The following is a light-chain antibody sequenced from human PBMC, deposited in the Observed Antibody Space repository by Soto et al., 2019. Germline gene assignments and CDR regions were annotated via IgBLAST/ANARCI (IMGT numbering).Light chain of an antibody. V-gene: IGKV3-20*01. CDR2: SAS. Sequence: ESELTQSPRALSLSPGERGTLSCRASQNLGTLYLAWFQQKSGQAPRLLIYSASRRATGIPDRFTGSGSGTDFTLTINRVEPEDFAVYFCQQYAGSPRTFAQGTKVDIK. CDR1: QNLGTLY. J-gene: IGKJ1*01. CDR3: QQYAGSPRT.